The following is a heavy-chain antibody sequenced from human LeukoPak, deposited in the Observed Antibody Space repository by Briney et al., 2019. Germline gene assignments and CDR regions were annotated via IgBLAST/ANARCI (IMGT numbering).Heavy chain of an antibody. CDR3: ARHGNYYDTSQSDP. Sequence: KPSETLSLTCTVSGGSISSSSYYWGWIRQPPGKGLEWIGSIYYSGSTYYNPSLKSRVTISVDTSKNQFSLKLSSVTAADTAAYYCARHGNYYDTSQSDPWGQGTLVTVSS. V-gene: IGHV4-39*01. CDR1: GGSISSSSYY. J-gene: IGHJ5*02. D-gene: IGHD3-22*01. CDR2: IYYSGST.